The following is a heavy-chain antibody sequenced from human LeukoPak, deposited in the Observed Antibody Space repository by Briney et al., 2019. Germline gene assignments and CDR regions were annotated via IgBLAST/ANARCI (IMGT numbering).Heavy chain of an antibody. D-gene: IGHD1-7*01. CDR3: ARDNWNYPTHFFDY. CDR2: ISDSGST. Sequence: NPSETLSLTCTVSGFSIRSYYWSWLRQPPGKGLEWIGYISDSGSTDYKSSLKSRVSMSVDTSKNQFSLKLSSVTAADTAVYYCARDNWNYPTHFFDYWGQGTLVTVSS. V-gene: IGHV4-59*01. CDR1: GFSIRSYY. J-gene: IGHJ4*02.